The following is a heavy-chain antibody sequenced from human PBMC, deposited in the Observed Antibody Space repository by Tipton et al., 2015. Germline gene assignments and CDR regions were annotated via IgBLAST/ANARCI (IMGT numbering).Heavy chain of an antibody. CDR2: ISSSGGST. CDR3: AKALMDV. J-gene: IGHJ6*02. Sequence: QLVQSGGGLIQPGGSLRLSCSASGFAFSTYAMLWVRQAPGKGLEYVSTISSSGGSTYYADSVKGRFTISRDNSKNTLFLQMSSLRAEDTAMYYCAKALMDVWGQGTTVTVSS. V-gene: IGHV3-64D*08. CDR1: GFAFSTYA.